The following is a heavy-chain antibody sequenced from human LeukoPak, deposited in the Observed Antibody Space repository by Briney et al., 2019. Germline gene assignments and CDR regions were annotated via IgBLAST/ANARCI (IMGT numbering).Heavy chain of an antibody. CDR1: GGSMNSYY. Sequence: TLSLTCSVSGGSMNSYYWSWIRQPPGKALEWLARIDWDDDKYYSTSLKTRLTISMDTSKNQVVLTMTNMDPVDTATYYCARTPPVAAAGSFDYWGQGTLVTVSS. V-gene: IGHV2-70*11. J-gene: IGHJ4*02. CDR3: ARTPPVAAAGSFDY. D-gene: IGHD6-13*01. CDR2: IDWDDDK.